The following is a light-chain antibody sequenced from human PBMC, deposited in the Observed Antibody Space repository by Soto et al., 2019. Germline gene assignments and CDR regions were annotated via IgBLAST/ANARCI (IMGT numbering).Light chain of an antibody. Sequence: QSALTQPASVSGSPGQSITISCTGTSSDVGSYNYVSWYQQHPGKAPKLMIYEVSNRPSGVSNRFSGSKSGNTASLTISGLQAEDEANYYCSSYTSISTLLFGGGTKLTVL. CDR2: EVS. J-gene: IGLJ3*02. V-gene: IGLV2-14*01. CDR3: SSYTSISTLL. CDR1: SSDVGSYNY.